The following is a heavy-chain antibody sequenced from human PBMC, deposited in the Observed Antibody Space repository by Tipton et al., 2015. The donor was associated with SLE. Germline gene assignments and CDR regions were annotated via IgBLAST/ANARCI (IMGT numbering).Heavy chain of an antibody. D-gene: IGHD1-26*01. CDR3: AKRPIVGATDWFDP. J-gene: IGHJ5*02. CDR2: ISGSADNS. V-gene: IGHV3-23*01. CDR1: GFTFSSHD. Sequence: SLRLSSAASGFTFSSHDMHWVRQAPGKGLEWVSSISGSADNSYYADSVKGRFTISRDNSKNTLYLQMNSLRAEDTAVDYCAKRPIVGATDWFDPWGQGTLVTVSS.